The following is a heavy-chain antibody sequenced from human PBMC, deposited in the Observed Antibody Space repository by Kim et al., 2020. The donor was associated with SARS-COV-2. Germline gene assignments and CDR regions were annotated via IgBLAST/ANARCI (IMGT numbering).Heavy chain of an antibody. CDR2: VHYGGST. D-gene: IGHD3-10*01. CDR3: ARDVHYYGSGSHMDV. Sequence: SETLSLTCTVSGGSINSGDYYWSWVRQSPGRGLEWIGYVHYGGSTYSNPSLKSLVALSIDTSKNQFSLRLNSGTAADTAVYYCARDVHYYGSGSHMDVWGKGTTVTAYS. J-gene: IGHJ6*04. CDR1: GGSINSGDYY. V-gene: IGHV4-30-4*01.